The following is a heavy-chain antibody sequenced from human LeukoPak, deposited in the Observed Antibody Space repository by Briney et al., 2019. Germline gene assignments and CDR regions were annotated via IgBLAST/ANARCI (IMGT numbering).Heavy chain of an antibody. V-gene: IGHV3-7*01. CDR1: GFTFSRYW. CDR2: IKKDGSEK. D-gene: IGHD1-26*01. CDR3: ASGTYYKTNYSDY. J-gene: IGHJ4*02. Sequence: GGSLRLSCAASGFTFSRYWMSWVRQAPGKGLEWVANIKKDGSEKYYVDSVKGRFTISRDNAKNSLYLQMNSLRAEDTAIYYCASGTYYKTNYSDYWGQGTLVTVSS.